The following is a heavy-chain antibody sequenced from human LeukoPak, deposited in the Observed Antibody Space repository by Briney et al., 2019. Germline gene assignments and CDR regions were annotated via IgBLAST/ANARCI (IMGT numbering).Heavy chain of an antibody. J-gene: IGHJ6*03. D-gene: IGHD1-20*01. V-gene: IGHV4-59*11. CDR2: IYYSGTT. CDR1: SGSIGSHY. Sequence: SETLSLTCTVSSGSIGSHYWSWMRQPPGKGLEWIGYIYYSGTTNYNPSLKSRVTISVDTSKNQFSLKLSSVTAADTAVYYCARLYRGGGLAGTLGAYYYYYYMDVWGKGTTVTVSS. CDR3: ARLYRGGGLAGTLGAYYYYYYMDV.